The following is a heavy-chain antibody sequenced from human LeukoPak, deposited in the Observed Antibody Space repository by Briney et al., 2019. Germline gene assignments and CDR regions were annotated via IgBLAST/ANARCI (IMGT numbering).Heavy chain of an antibody. D-gene: IGHD6-19*01. CDR2: INPSGGST. J-gene: IGHJ2*01. V-gene: IGHV1-46*01. CDR3: ARAEYSSPFDL. Sequence: GASVKVSCKASGYTFTSYFMHWVRQAPGQGLEWMGIINPSGGSTSYAQNFQGRVTMTRDTSTSTVYMELSSLRSEDTAVYYCARAEYSSPFDLWGRGTLVTVSS. CDR1: GYTFTSYF.